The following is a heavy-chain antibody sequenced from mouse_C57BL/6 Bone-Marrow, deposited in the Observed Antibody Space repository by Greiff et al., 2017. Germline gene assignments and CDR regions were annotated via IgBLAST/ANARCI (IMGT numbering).Heavy chain of an antibody. Sequence: EVKLVESGGGLVKPGGSLKLSCAASGFTFSDYGMHWVRQAPEKGLEWVAYISSGSSTIYYADTVKGRFTISRDNAKNTLFLQMTSLRAEDTAMYYYERHHGNVGIAYWGQGTPVTVSA. V-gene: IGHV5-17*01. CDR2: ISSGSSTI. CDR3: ERHHGNVGIAY. J-gene: IGHJ3*01. CDR1: GFTFSDYG.